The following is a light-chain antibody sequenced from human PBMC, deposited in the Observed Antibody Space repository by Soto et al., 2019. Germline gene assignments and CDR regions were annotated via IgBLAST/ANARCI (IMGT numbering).Light chain of an antibody. V-gene: IGKV1-17*01. Sequence: DIQMTQFPSSLSASVGDRVTITCRASQGIRNDLAWYQQKPGKAPKRLIYAASSLQSGVPSRFSGSGSGTEFTLAISSLQTEDFATFYCLQHSTYPLTFGKGTKVEIK. CDR3: LQHSTYPLT. CDR1: QGIRND. CDR2: AAS. J-gene: IGKJ1*01.